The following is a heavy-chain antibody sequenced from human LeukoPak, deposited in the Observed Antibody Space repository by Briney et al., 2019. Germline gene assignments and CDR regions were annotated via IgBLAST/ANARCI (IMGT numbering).Heavy chain of an antibody. Sequence: SETLPLTCTVSGGSISSYYWSWIRQPPGKGLEWIGYIYYSGSTNYNPSLKSRVTISLDTSKNLFSLKLSSVTAADTAVYYCARNLGGSSWVFDYWGQGTLVTVSS. CDR2: IYYSGST. CDR1: GGSISSYY. D-gene: IGHD6-13*01. CDR3: ARNLGGSSWVFDY. V-gene: IGHV4-59*01. J-gene: IGHJ4*02.